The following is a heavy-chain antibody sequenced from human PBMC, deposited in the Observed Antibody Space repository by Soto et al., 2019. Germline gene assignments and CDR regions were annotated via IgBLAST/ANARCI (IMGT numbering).Heavy chain of an antibody. CDR3: AREGGPRIAATDAFDI. CDR2: INPSGGST. D-gene: IGHD6-6*01. J-gene: IGHJ3*02. V-gene: IGHV1-46*01. Sequence: ASVKVSCKASGYTFTSYYMHWVRQAPGQGLEWMGIINPSGGSTSYAQKFQGRVTMTRDTSTGTVYMELSSLRSEDTAVYYCAREGGPRIAATDAFDIWGQGTMVTVSS. CDR1: GYTFTSYY.